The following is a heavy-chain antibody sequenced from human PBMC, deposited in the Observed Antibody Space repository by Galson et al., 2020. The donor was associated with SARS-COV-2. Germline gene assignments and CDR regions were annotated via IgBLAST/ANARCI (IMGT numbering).Heavy chain of an antibody. J-gene: IGHJ4*02. CDR1: GFTFSDYY. Sequence: NSGGSLRLSCAASGFTFSDYYMTWIRQAPGKGLEWLSYISSSGSDSNYADSVKGRFTISRDNAKNAVYLQMHSLRAGDTAVYYCARDGCASTTCADYWGQGTLVTVSS. CDR2: ISSSGSDS. CDR3: ARDGCASTTCADY. V-gene: IGHV3-11*05. D-gene: IGHD2-2*01.